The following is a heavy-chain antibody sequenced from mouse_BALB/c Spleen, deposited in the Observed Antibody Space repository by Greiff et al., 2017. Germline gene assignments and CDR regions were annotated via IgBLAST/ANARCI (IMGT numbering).Heavy chain of an antibody. V-gene: IGHV3-2*02. D-gene: IGHD2-1*01. Sequence: EVKLMESGPGLVKPSQSLSLTCTVTGYSITSDYAWNWIRQFPGNKLEWMGYISYSGSTSYNPSLKSRISITRDTSKNQFFLQLNSVTTEDTATYYCARGNYHYFDYWGQGTTLTVSS. CDR1: GYSITSDYA. CDR2: ISYSGST. J-gene: IGHJ2*01. CDR3: ARGNYHYFDY.